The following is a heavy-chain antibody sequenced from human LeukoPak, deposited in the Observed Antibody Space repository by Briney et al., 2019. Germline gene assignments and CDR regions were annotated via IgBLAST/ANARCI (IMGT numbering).Heavy chain of an antibody. J-gene: IGHJ4*02. CDR1: GYTFTGYF. CDR3: ARAKALASGLDY. V-gene: IGHV1-2*02. D-gene: IGHD3-10*01. CDR2: INPHSGDT. Sequence: ASVKVSCKASGYTFTGYFMEWVRQAPGQGLEFMGRINPHSGDTNYAQKFQGRVTMTRDTSISTASMELSRLTSDDTAVYYCARAKALASGLDYWGQGTLVTVSS.